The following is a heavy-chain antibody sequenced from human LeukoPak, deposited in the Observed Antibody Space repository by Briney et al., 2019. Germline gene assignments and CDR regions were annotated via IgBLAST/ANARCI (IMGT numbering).Heavy chain of an antibody. CDR3: AGYNCSSTTCYTGGFDY. D-gene: IGHD2-2*02. Sequence: GGSLRLSCAASGFTFSSYALSWVRQAPGKGLEWVSAISGSGSSTYYADSVKGRFTISRDNSKNTLYLQMNSLRAEDTAVYYCAGYNCSSTTCYTGGFDYWGQGTLVTVSS. CDR1: GFTFSSYA. CDR2: ISGSGSST. V-gene: IGHV3-23*01. J-gene: IGHJ4*02.